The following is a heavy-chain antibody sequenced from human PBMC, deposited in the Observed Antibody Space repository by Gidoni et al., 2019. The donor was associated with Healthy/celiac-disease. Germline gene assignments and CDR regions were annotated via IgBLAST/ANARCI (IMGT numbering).Heavy chain of an antibody. CDR2: IYYSGST. V-gene: IGHV4-39*07. Sequence: QLQLQEPGPGLGKPSETLSLTCTVPGGSISSRSYSWAWIRQPPGKGLEWIGSIYYSGSTYYNPSLKSRVTISVDTSKNQFSLKLSSVTAADTAVYYCARGENYYDSSGYYSDAFDIWGQGTMVTVSS. D-gene: IGHD3-22*01. CDR1: GGSISSRSYS. J-gene: IGHJ3*02. CDR3: ARGENYYDSSGYYSDAFDI.